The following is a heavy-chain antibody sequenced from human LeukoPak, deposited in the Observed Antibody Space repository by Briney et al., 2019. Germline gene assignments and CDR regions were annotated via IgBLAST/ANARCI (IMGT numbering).Heavy chain of an antibody. Sequence: SVKVSCRASGGTFNSFAINWVRQAPGEGLEWMGRIIPLLDMTNYAQKFQGRLTITTDKSTSTASMELSSLRSEDMAVYYCEAAPFGYNSSGYNYQTYWGQGTLVTVSS. CDR3: EAAPFGYNSSGYNYQTY. D-gene: IGHD3-22*01. CDR2: IIPLLDMT. V-gene: IGHV1-69*04. CDR1: GGTFNSFA. J-gene: IGHJ4*02.